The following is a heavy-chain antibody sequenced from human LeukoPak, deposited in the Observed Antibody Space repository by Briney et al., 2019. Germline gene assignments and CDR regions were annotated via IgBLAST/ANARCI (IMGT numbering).Heavy chain of an antibody. J-gene: IGHJ4*02. D-gene: IGHD3-10*02. V-gene: IGHV3-74*01. Sequence: PGGSLRLSCVASGFTFSNYWIHWVRQAPGKGLVWVLRTNNDGSSTTYADFVKGRFASSRDNAKNTLYLQMDSLRAEDTAVYYCTRSVFPYYFDCWGQGTLVTVSS. CDR3: TRSVFPYYFDC. CDR2: TNNDGSST. CDR1: GFTFSNYW.